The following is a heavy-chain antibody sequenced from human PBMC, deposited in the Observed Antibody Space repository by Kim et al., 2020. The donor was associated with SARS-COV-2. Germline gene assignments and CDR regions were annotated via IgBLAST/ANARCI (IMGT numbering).Heavy chain of an antibody. CDR3: ARAGKDIVVVPAAYSPEYYYYYGMDV. CDR2: IIPILGIA. J-gene: IGHJ6*04. CDR1: GGTFSSYA. D-gene: IGHD2-2*01. V-gene: IGHV1-69*04. Sequence: SVKVSCKASGGTFSSYAISWVRQAPGQGLEWMGRIIPILGIANYAQKFQGRVTITADKSTSTAYMELSSLRSEDTAVYYCARAGKDIVVVPAAYSPEYYYYYGMDVWGKGTTVTVSS.